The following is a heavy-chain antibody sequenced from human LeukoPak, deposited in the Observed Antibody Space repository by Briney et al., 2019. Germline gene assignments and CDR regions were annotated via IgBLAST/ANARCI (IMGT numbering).Heavy chain of an antibody. CDR3: AKGTLGSCAGARCYPFDH. CDR1: GFTFSSYA. J-gene: IGHJ4*02. V-gene: IGHV3-23*01. Sequence: PGGSLRLSCGASGFTFSSYAMNWVRQAPGQEMKWVSLITGNTGNTYVAEPVKGRFTISRDYSRNTLYLQMNTLRAEDTAIYYFAKGTLGSCAGARCYPFDHWGQGALVTVSS. D-gene: IGHD2-8*02. CDR2: ITGNTGNT.